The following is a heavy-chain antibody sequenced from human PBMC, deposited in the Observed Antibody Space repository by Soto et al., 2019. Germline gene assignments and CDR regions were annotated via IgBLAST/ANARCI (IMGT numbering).Heavy chain of an antibody. CDR2: IFYSGST. V-gene: IGHV4-59*08. J-gene: IGHJ4*02. D-gene: IGHD6-13*01. CDR1: GGSISPYY. Sequence: SETLSLTCTVSGGSISPYYWSWVRQPPGKGLEWIAFIFYSGSTNYNPSLKSRVTISLDTSKNQFSLKLTSVTAADTAVYYCARVGRGAAAGFDYWGQGTLVTVSS. CDR3: ARVGRGAAAGFDY.